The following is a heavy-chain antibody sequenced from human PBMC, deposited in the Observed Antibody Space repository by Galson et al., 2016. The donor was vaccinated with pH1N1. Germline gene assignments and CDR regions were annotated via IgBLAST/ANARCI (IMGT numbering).Heavy chain of an antibody. CDR2: IKEDGSET. Sequence: SLRLSCAASGFTFSNYWMHWVRQVPGKGLEWVANIKEDGSETYYVDSVRGRFTISRDSAKNTLFLQLTSLRADDTAVYYCARNLFFCDGSGRDYLDQWGQGTLVAVSS. CDR1: GFTFSNYW. V-gene: IGHV3-7*01. J-gene: IGHJ4*02. D-gene: IGHD6-19*01. CDR3: ARNLFFCDGSGRDYLDQ.